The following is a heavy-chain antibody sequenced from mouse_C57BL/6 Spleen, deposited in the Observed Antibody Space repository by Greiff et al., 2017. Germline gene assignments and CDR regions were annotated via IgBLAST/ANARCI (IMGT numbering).Heavy chain of an antibody. J-gene: IGHJ2*01. CDR1: GYTFTEYT. CDR2: FYPGSGSI. V-gene: IGHV1-62-2*01. D-gene: IGHD2-2*01. CDR3: ARQYGYDGYFDY. Sequence: QVQLKESGAELVKPGASVKLSCKASGYTFTEYTIHWVKQRSGQGLEWIGWFYPGSGSIKYNEKFKDKATLTADKSSSTVYMELSRLTSEDSAVYFCARQYGYDGYFDYWGQGTTLTVSS.